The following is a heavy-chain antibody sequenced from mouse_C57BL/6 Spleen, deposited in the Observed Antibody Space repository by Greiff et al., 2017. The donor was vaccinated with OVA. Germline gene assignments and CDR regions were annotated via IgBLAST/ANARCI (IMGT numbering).Heavy chain of an antibody. D-gene: IGHD2-4*01. CDR3: ARKGYDYDGRYAMDY. Sequence: QVQLQQPGAELVRPGTSVKLSCKASGYTFTSYWMHWVKQRPGQGLEWIGVIDPSDSYTNYNQKFKGKATLTVDTSSSTAYMQLSSLTSEDSAVYYCARKGYDYDGRYAMDYWGQGTSVTVSS. CDR2: IDPSDSYT. J-gene: IGHJ4*01. CDR1: GYTFTSYW. V-gene: IGHV1-59*01.